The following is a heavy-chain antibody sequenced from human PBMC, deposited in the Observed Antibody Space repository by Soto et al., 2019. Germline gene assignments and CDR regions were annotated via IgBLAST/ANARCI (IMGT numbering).Heavy chain of an antibody. CDR3: ARSTVRENPYYGMDV. J-gene: IGHJ6*02. D-gene: IGHD4-4*01. CDR2: VIPILDMV. CDR1: GGSFSSYG. Sequence: QVQLVQSGAEVKEPGSSVKVSCKASGGSFSSYGISWMRQAPGQGLEWLGRVIPILDMVNYAQKFQGRVTITADKSTNTAYMELSSLRSEDTAIYYCARSTVRENPYYGMDVWGQGTTVTVSS. V-gene: IGHV1-69*02.